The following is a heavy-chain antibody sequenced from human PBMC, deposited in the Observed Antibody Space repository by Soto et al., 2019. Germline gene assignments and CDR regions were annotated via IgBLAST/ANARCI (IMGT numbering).Heavy chain of an antibody. D-gene: IGHD3-3*01. CDR3: ARENYDFWSRGYYFDY. Sequence: SETLSLTCTVSGGSISSYYWSWIRQPAGKGLEWIGRIYTSGSTNYNPSLKSRVTMSVDTSKNQFPLKLSSVTAADTAVYYCARENYDFWSRGYYFDYWGQGTLVTVSS. V-gene: IGHV4-4*07. CDR1: GGSISSYY. CDR2: IYTSGST. J-gene: IGHJ4*02.